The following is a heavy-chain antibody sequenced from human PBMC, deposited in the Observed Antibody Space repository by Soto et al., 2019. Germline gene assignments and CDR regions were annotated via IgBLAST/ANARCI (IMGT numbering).Heavy chain of an antibody. V-gene: IGHV3-23*01. CDR1: GFAFSTYA. CDR3: TKVTKRAAAGRYEYYKYGMDV. CDR2: ISGSGGSS. J-gene: IGHJ6*02. Sequence: GGSLRLSCAASGFAFSTYAMTWVRQAPGKGLEWVSVISGSGGSSYYAASVKGRFTISRDNSKNTLFLQMNGLRAEDTAVYYCTKVTKRAAAGRYEYYKYGMDVWGQGTTVTVSS. D-gene: IGHD6-13*01.